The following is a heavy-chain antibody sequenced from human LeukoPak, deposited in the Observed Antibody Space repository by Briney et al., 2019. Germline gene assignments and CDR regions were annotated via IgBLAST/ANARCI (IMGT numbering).Heavy chain of an antibody. CDR1: GFTFSSYG. D-gene: IGHD5-12*01. CDR3: ANALYVDIVATNPDYSGINI. J-gene: IGHJ4*02. CDR2: ISYDGSNK. Sequence: GRFLRLSSAASGFTFSSYGMHWVRQAPGKGLEWVAVISYDGSNKYYADSVKGRFTISRDNSKNTLYLQMNSLRAEDTAVYYCANALYVDIVATNPDYSGINIWGQGTLVTVSS. V-gene: IGHV3-30*18.